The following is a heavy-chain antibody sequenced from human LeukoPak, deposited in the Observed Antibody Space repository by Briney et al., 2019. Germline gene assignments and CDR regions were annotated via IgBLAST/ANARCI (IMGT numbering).Heavy chain of an antibody. CDR1: GVPFKGYW. CDR2: IKPDGSET. V-gene: IGHV3-7*01. J-gene: IGHJ4*02. Sequence: GGSLRLPCVDPGVPFKGYWMTRVRQSPGKGLDWVANIKPDGSETNYLDSVKGRFTISRDNARDSLFLEMNNLRVDDTAVYYCARDGRVLWPLDEWGQGILVTVSS. CDR3: ARDGRVLWPLDE. D-gene: IGHD2-21*01.